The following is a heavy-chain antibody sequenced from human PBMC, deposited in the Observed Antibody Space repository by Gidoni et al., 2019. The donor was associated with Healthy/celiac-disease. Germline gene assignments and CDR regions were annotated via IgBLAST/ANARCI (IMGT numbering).Heavy chain of an antibody. Sequence: GWIRQPPGKGLEWIGSIYYSGSTYYNPSLKSRVTISVDTSKNQFSLKLSSVTAADTAVYYCARHGIRDGYNKDAFAIWGHGTMVTVSS. CDR3: ARHGIRDGYNKDAFAI. V-gene: IGHV4-39*01. D-gene: IGHD5-12*01. J-gene: IGHJ3*02. CDR2: IYYSGST.